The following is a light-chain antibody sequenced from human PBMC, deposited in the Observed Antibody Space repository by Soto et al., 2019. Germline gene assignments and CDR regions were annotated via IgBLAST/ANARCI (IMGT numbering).Light chain of an antibody. V-gene: IGKV3-15*01. CDR2: GAS. Sequence: EIVMSQSPATLSVSPGERATLSCRASQSVSSNLAWYQQKPGQAPRLLIYGASTRATAIPGRFSGSGSGTEFTRTISSLQSEDSAVYYCQQYNNWYTFGQGTKLEIK. CDR1: QSVSSN. J-gene: IGKJ2*01. CDR3: QQYNNWYT.